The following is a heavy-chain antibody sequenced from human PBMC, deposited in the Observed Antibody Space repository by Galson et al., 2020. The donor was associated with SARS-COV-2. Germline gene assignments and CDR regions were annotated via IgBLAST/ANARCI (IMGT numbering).Heavy chain of an antibody. D-gene: IGHD6-19*01. V-gene: IGHV4-4*02. CDR2: IFHSGGT. Sequence: SETLSLTCAVPGGSISSPNTWWSWVRQPPGKGLEWIGAIFHSGGTNYNPSLRSRVTISVDTSKNQFSLKLSSVTAADTAVYYCARVRKLSRLAAFFDYWGQGTLVTVSS. J-gene: IGHJ4*02. CDR1: GGSISSPNTW. CDR3: ARVRKLSRLAAFFDY.